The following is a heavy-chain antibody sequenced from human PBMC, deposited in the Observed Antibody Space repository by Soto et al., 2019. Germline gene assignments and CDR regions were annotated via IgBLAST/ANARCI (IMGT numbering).Heavy chain of an antibody. Sequence: PGGSLRLSCAASGFTFSNYAMSWVRQAPGKGLEWVSAISGGSGTIYYADSVKGRFTISRDNSKSTLYLQMNSLRAEDTAVYFCAKRAGYSSGAFDAWGQGTVVTVSS. CDR1: GFTFSNYA. CDR2: ISGGSGTI. D-gene: IGHD6-19*01. J-gene: IGHJ3*01. CDR3: AKRAGYSSGAFDA. V-gene: IGHV3-23*01.